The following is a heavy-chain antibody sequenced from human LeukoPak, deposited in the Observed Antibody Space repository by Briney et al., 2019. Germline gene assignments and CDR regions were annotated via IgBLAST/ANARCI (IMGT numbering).Heavy chain of an antibody. Sequence: GGSLRLSCAVSGFTFSSYAMSWVRQAPGKGLEWVSAISGSGGSTYYADSVKGRFTISRDNAKNSLYLQMNSLRAEDTAVYYCATTYQPLLRRTDFWGQGTLVTVSP. CDR2: ISGSGGST. J-gene: IGHJ4*02. V-gene: IGHV3-23*01. CDR1: GFTFSSYA. CDR3: ATTYQPLLRRTDF. D-gene: IGHD2-2*01.